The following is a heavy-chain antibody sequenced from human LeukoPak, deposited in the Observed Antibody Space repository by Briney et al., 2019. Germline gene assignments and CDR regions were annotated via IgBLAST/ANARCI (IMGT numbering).Heavy chain of an antibody. CDR1: GYTFTSHD. CDR2: MNPNSGNT. J-gene: IGHJ6*02. V-gene: IGHV1-8*01. D-gene: IGHD2-8*02. Sequence: ASVKVSCKASGYTFTSHDINWVRQATGQGLEWMGWMNPNSGNTGYAQKFQGRVTMTRNTSISTAYMELSSLRSEDTAVYYCARSPKRGYDIVLIRDGMDVWGQGTTVTVSS. CDR3: ARSPKRGYDIVLIRDGMDV.